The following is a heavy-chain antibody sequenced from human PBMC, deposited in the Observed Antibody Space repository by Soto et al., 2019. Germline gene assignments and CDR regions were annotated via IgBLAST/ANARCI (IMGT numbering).Heavy chain of an antibody. J-gene: IGHJ6*02. Sequence: EVQLVESGGGLVKPGGSLRLSCAASGFIFDIYSMTWVRQAPGKGLEWVSSISSSSSYIYYADSVKGRFTISRDNAENSSYLQMSSLTADDTAVYYCARDRGAASDIRYYYYGIDVWGQGTTVTVSS. V-gene: IGHV3-21*01. CDR1: GFIFDIYS. CDR2: ISSSSSYI. CDR3: ARDRGAASDIRYYYYGIDV. D-gene: IGHD3-10*01.